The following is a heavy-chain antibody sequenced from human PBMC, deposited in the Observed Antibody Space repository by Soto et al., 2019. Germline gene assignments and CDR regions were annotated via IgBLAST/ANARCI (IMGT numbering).Heavy chain of an antibody. D-gene: IGHD2-21*02. CDR3: ARDREYGGNSGGAAFDI. Sequence: GGSLRLSCETSGFTFGDYYMSWIRQAPGRGLEWVSLISSTGTTIYYADSVKGRFTISRDNVRSTLFLMMNNLRSEDTAVYYCARDREYGGNSGGAAFDIWGQGTMVTVSS. CDR1: GFTFGDYY. CDR2: ISSTGTTI. J-gene: IGHJ3*02. V-gene: IGHV3-11*01.